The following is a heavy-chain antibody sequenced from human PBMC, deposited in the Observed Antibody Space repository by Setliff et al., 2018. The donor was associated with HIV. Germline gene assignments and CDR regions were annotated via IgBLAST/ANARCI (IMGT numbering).Heavy chain of an antibody. J-gene: IGHJ4*02. V-gene: IGHV4-39*01. CDR3: VRQGPGSSPPHFGD. CDR1: GVSITDTNYY. Sequence: SETLSLTCIVSGVSITDTNYYWGWIRQPPGKGLEWIGSVSYNGPTYHNPSLKSRVAISADTSKGQFSLRLSYVTAADAAVYYCVRQGPGSSPPHFGDWGEGTLVTVSS. CDR2: VSYNGPT. D-gene: IGHD3-10*01.